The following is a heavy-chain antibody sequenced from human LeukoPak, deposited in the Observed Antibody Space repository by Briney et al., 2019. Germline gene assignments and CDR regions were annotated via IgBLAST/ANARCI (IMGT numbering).Heavy chain of an antibody. Sequence: GGSLRLSCAASGFTFSSYAMSWVRQAPGKGLEWVANINQDGSEKYYVDSVKGRFTISRDNAKNSLYLQMNSLRAEDTAVYYCARDTAGFDYWGQGTLVTVSS. J-gene: IGHJ4*02. V-gene: IGHV3-7*01. CDR2: INQDGSEK. D-gene: IGHD2-8*02. CDR3: ARDTAGFDY. CDR1: GFTFSSYA.